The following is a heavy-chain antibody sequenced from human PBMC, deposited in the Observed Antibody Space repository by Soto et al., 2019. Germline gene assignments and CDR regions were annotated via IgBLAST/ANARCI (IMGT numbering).Heavy chain of an antibody. V-gene: IGHV3-48*01. CDR2: IGISSTTI. Sequence: GGSLRLSCAASGFTFSSYSMNWVRQAPGKGLEWVSYIGISSTTIYYADSVKGRFTISRDNAKNSLYLQMNSLRAEDTAVYYCARDLAVAALDYWGQGTLVTVSS. D-gene: IGHD6-19*01. CDR1: GFTFSSYS. CDR3: ARDLAVAALDY. J-gene: IGHJ4*02.